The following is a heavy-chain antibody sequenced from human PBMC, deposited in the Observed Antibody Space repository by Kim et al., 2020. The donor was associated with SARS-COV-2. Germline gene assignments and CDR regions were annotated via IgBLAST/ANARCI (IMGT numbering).Heavy chain of an antibody. CDR3: VSPDYYDSSGYPDY. J-gene: IGHJ4*02. Sequence: GQGLGWMGGIIPIFGTANYAQKFQGRVTITADESTTTAYMELSSLRSEDTAVYYCVSPDYYDSSGYPDYWGQGTLVTVSS. V-gene: IGHV1-69*01. D-gene: IGHD3-22*01. CDR2: IIPIFGTA.